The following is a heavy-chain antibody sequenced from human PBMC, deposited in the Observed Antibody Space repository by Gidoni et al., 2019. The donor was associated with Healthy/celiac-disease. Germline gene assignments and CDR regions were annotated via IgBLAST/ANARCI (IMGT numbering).Heavy chain of an antibody. V-gene: IGHV3-15*01. J-gene: IGHJ6*03. CDR1: GFTFSNAW. D-gene: IGHD1-26*01. CDR3: TTDPLLPGATSYYYYMDV. CDR2: IKSKTDGGTT. Sequence: EVQLVESGGGLVKPGGSLRLSCAASGFTFSNAWMSWVRQAPGKGLEWVGHIKSKTDGGTTDYAAPVKCRFTISRDDSKNTLYLQMNSLKTEDTAVYYCTTDPLLPGATSYYYYMDVWGKGTTVTVSS.